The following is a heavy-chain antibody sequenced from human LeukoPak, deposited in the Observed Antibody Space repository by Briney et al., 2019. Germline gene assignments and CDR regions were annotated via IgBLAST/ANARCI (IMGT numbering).Heavy chain of an antibody. J-gene: IGHJ4*02. CDR2: IIPIFGTA. CDR1: GGTFSSYA. V-gene: IGHV1-69*13. CDR3: AGASGPAYYFDY. Sequence: SVKVSCKASGGTFSSYAISWVRQAPGQGLEWMGGIIPIFGTANYAQKFQGRVTITADESTSTAYMELSSLRSEDTAVSYCAGASGPAYYFDYWGQGTPVTVSS.